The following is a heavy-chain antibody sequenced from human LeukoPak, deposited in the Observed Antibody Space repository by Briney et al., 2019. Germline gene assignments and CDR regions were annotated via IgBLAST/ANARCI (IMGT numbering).Heavy chain of an antibody. Sequence: GGSLRLSCAASGFTFTSYWMSWVRQAPGKGLEWVSSISSSSSYIYYADSVKGRFTISRDNAKNSLYLQMNSLRAEDTAVYYCARERGWDEWDAFDIWGQGTMVTVSS. CDR1: GFTFTSYW. CDR3: ARERGWDEWDAFDI. CDR2: ISSSSSYI. J-gene: IGHJ3*02. V-gene: IGHV3-21*01. D-gene: IGHD3-3*01.